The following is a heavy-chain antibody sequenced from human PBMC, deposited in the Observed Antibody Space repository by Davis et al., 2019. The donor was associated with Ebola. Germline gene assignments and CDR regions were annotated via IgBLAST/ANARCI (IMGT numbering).Heavy chain of an antibody. V-gene: IGHV3-21*01. J-gene: IGHJ4*02. CDR1: GFTFSTYS. Sequence: PGGSLRLSCAASGFTFSTYSVNWVRQAPGRGLEWVPYISLRIIYIYYSDSVKGRFPISRENAKNSLYLQMNSLRAEDTAVYYCARSFDYGDPLRFDYWGQGTLVTVSS. CDR2: ISLRIIYI. CDR3: ARSFDYGDPLRFDY. D-gene: IGHD4-17*01.